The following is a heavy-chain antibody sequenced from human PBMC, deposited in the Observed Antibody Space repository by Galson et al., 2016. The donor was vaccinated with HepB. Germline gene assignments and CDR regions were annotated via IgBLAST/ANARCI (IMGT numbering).Heavy chain of an antibody. CDR2: IHPGDSDA. D-gene: IGHD2-15*01. CDR1: GYSFTNYW. Sequence: QSGAEVKKPGESLKISCEASGYSFTNYWIGWVRQMPGEGLEWMGMIHPGDSDARYSPSFQGQVTISADKSINTAYLQWSSLKASDTAIYYCVRRGLLCIPSRCPSAFYAGIDVWGPGTTVTVSS. CDR3: VRRGLLCIPSRCPSAFYAGIDV. V-gene: IGHV5-51*01. J-gene: IGHJ6*02.